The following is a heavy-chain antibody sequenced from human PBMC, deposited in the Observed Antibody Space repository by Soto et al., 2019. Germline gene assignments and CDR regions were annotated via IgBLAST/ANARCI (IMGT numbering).Heavy chain of an antibody. J-gene: IGHJ4*02. Sequence: GGSLRLSCAASGFTFSSYWMHWVRQAPGKGLVWVSRINSDGSSTSYADSVKGRFTISRENAKNTLYLQMNSLRAEDTAVYYCARGYGDWYYFDYWGQGTLVTVSS. CDR3: ARGYGDWYYFDY. V-gene: IGHV3-74*01. CDR2: INSDGSST. D-gene: IGHD4-17*01. CDR1: GFTFSSYW.